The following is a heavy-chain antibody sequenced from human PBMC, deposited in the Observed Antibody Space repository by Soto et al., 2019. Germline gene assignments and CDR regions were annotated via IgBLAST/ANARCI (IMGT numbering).Heavy chain of an antibody. J-gene: IGHJ4*02. CDR2: INHSGST. D-gene: IGHD6-19*01. CDR1: GGSFSGYY. Sequence: SETLSLTCAVYGGSFSGYYWSWIRQPPGKGLEWIGEINHSGSTNYNPSLKSRVTISVDTSKNQFSLKLSSVTAADTAVYYCARVHSSGSRRAVYFDYWGQGTLVTVSS. CDR3: ARVHSSGSRRAVYFDY. V-gene: IGHV4-34*01.